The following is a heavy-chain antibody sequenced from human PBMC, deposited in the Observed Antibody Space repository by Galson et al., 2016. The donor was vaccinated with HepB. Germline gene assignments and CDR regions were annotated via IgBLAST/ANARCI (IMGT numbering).Heavy chain of an antibody. CDR3: AREFGDCDSTRCSKQHFDS. Sequence: SVKVSCKASGYTFTNYYMHWVRQAPGQGLEWMAIINPGDGRSHSAQTLQGRVTVTRDTSTSTVYMELSSLMSEDTAMYYCAREFGDCDSTRCSKQHFDSWGQGTLVTVSS. D-gene: IGHD2-2*01. CDR1: GYTFTNYY. CDR2: INPGDGRS. V-gene: IGHV1-46*04. J-gene: IGHJ4*02.